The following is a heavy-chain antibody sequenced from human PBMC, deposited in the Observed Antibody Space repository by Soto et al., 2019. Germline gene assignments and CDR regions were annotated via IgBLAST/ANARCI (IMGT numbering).Heavy chain of an antibody. CDR1: GFTFSSYA. Sequence: LRLSCAASGFTFSSYAMSWVRQAPGKGLVWVSAISGSGGSTYYADSVKGRFTISRDNSKNTLYLQMNSLRAEDTAVYYCAKDPKYSSSWFSYYFDYWGQGTLVTVSS. CDR2: ISGSGGST. V-gene: IGHV3-23*01. J-gene: IGHJ4*02. CDR3: AKDPKYSSSWFSYYFDY. D-gene: IGHD6-13*01.